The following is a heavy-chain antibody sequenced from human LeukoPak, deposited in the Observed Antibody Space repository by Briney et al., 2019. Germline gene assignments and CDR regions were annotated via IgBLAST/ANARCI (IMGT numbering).Heavy chain of an antibody. CDR2: ISYDGSNK. D-gene: IGHD5-18*01. CDR3: ARDTALGY. V-gene: IGHV3-30*03. J-gene: IGHJ4*02. CDR1: GFTFTSYG. Sequence: GGSLRLSCAASGFTFTSYGMHLVRQAPRKGLEWVAVISYDGSNKYYADSVKGRFTISRDNSKNTLYLQMNSLRAEDTAVYYCARDTALGYWGQGTLVTVSS.